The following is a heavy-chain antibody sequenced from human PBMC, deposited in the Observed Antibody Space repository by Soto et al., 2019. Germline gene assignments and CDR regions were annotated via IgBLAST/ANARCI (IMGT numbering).Heavy chain of an antibody. CDR2: ISGSGGST. V-gene: IGHV3-23*01. D-gene: IGHD2-2*01. Sequence: PGGSLRLSCAASGFTFSSYAMSWVRQAPGKGLEWISAISGSGGSTYYADSVKGRFTISRDNSKNTLYLQMNSLRAEDTAVYYCASEGYCSSTSCYYYYYYYMDVWGKGTTVTVSS. CDR1: GFTFSSYA. CDR3: ASEGYCSSTSCYYYYYYYMDV. J-gene: IGHJ6*03.